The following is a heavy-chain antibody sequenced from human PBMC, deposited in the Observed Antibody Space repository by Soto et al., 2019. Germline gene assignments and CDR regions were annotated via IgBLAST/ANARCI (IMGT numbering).Heavy chain of an antibody. V-gene: IGHV3-23*01. Sequence: EVQLLESGGGLVQPGGSLRLSCAPSGFTFSSYAMSWVRQAPGKGLEWVSAISGSGGSTYYADSVKGRFTISRDNSKNTLYLQMNSLRAEDTAVYYCVTAMVTGPFVYWGQGTLVTVSS. CDR2: ISGSGGST. D-gene: IGHD5-18*01. J-gene: IGHJ4*02. CDR1: GFTFSSYA. CDR3: VTAMVTGPFVY.